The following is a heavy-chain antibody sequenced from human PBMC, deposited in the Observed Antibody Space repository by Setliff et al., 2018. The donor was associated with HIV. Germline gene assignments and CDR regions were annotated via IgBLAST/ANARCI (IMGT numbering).Heavy chain of an antibody. Sequence: TSETLSLTCAVYGGSLNGYYWNWIRQPPGKGLEWIGEINHSGSTNYNPSLKSRVTISVDTSKRQFSLKLNSVTAADTAVYYCARGGGYDRSGYYPFDYWGQGTPVTVSS. CDR2: INHSGST. CDR3: ARGGGYDRSGYYPFDY. V-gene: IGHV4-34*01. D-gene: IGHD3-22*01. CDR1: GGSLNGYY. J-gene: IGHJ4*02.